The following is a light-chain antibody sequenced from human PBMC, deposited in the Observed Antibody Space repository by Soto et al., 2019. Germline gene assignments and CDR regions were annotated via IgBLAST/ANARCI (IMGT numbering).Light chain of an antibody. CDR1: SSDVGGYNY. Sequence: LTHPASVSGSPGQSITISCTGTSSDVGGYNYVSWYQQHPGKAPKLMIYDVTNRPSGVSNRFSGSKSGNTASLTISGLQAEDEADYYCSSYTSSSTLLYVFGTGTKVTVL. J-gene: IGLJ1*01. CDR2: DVT. V-gene: IGLV2-14*03. CDR3: SSYTSSSTLLYV.